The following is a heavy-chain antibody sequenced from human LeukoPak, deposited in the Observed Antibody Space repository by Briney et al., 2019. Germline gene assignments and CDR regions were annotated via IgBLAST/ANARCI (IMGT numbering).Heavy chain of an antibody. CDR2: ISYDGSNK. D-gene: IGHD5-18*01. Sequence: GGSLRLSCAASGFTFSSYAMHWVRQAPGKGLEWVAVISYDGSNKYYADSVKGRFTISRDNSKNTLYLQMNSLTAEDTAVYYCASMPPSYGFDPFDYWGQGTLVTVSS. CDR1: GFTFSSYA. J-gene: IGHJ4*02. V-gene: IGHV3-30*04. CDR3: ASMPPSYGFDPFDY.